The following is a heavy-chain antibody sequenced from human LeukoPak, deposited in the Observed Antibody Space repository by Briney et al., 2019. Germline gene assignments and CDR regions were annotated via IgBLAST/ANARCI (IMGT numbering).Heavy chain of an antibody. Sequence: ASVKVSCKASGGTSSSYAISWVRQAPGQGLEWMGGIIPIFGTANYAQKFQGRVTITADESTSTAYMELSSLRSEDTAVYYCARSVRQWLVLWNFDYWGQGTLVTVSS. V-gene: IGHV1-69*13. CDR2: IIPIFGTA. CDR3: ARSVRQWLVLWNFDY. D-gene: IGHD6-19*01. CDR1: GGTSSSYA. J-gene: IGHJ4*02.